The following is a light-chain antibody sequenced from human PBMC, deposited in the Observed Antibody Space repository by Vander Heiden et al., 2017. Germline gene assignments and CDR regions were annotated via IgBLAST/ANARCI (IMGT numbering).Light chain of an antibody. Sequence: QSVLTQPPSASGTPGPTVTISCSGSSSHIGRNTVSGYQQLPGTAPKALIYSNNQRPSGVPDRFSGSKSGTAATLAISGLQAEDEADYYCAAWDESLKGWVFGGGTKLTVL. CDR1: SSHIGRNT. CDR3: AAWDESLKGWV. CDR2: SNN. J-gene: IGLJ3*02. V-gene: IGLV1-44*01.